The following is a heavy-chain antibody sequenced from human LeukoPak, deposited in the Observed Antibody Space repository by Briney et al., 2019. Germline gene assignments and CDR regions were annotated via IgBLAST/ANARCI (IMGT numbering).Heavy chain of an antibody. CDR3: ARAEGSSSWYLV. Sequence: ASVKVSCKASGYTFTSYDINWVRQGTGQGLEWMGWMNPNSGNTGYAQKFQGRVTMTRNTSISTAYMELSSLRSEDTAVYYCARAEGSSSWYLVWGQGTLVTVSS. CDR2: MNPNSGNT. J-gene: IGHJ4*02. CDR1: GYTFTSYD. D-gene: IGHD6-13*01. V-gene: IGHV1-8*01.